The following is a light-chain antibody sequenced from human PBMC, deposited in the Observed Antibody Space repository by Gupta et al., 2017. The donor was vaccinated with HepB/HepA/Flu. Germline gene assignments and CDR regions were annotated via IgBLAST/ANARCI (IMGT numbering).Light chain of an antibody. CDR1: KVGDKY. CDR3: QAWDSSTVV. V-gene: IGLV3-1*01. CDR2: QDN. J-gene: IGLJ2*01. Sequence: SYELTQPPPVSVSPGQTASLTCSGDKVGDKYACWYHQKPGQSPVLVIYQDNRRPAGIPERFSGSNSGNTATLTISGTQAMDEADYYCQAWDSSTVVFGGGTKPTVL.